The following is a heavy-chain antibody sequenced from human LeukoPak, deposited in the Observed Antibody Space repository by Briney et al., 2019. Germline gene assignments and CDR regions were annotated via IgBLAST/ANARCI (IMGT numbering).Heavy chain of an antibody. CDR2: ISGGGGSGSGGST. V-gene: IGHV3-23*01. CDR3: ARDFMKEGGSCYLFDY. J-gene: IGHJ4*02. CDR1: GFTFSNYA. Sequence: PGGSLRLSCAASGFTFSNYAMNWVRQAPGKGLEWVSAISGGGGSGSGGSTYNADSVKGRFTISRDNSKNTLYLQMNSLRAEDTAVYYCARDFMKEGGSCYLFDYWGQGTLVTVSS. D-gene: IGHD2-15*01.